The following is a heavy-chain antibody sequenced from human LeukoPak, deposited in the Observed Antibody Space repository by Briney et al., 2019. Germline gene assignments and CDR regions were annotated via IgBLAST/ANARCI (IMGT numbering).Heavy chain of an antibody. J-gene: IGHJ3*02. V-gene: IGHV4-59*01. CDR2: VYYSGST. D-gene: IGHD3-10*01. Sequence: SETLSLTCTVSGGSISSYYWSWIRQPPGKGLEWIGYVYYSGSTNYNPSLKSRVTISVDTSKNQFSLKLSSVTAADTAVYYCARSRTERITMVRGVIGAFDIWGQGTMVTVSS. CDR3: ARSRTERITMVRGVIGAFDI. CDR1: GGSISSYY.